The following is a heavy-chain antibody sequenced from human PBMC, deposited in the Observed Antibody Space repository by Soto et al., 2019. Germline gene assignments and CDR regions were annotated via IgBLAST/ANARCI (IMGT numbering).Heavy chain of an antibody. Sequence: GGSLRLSCAASGFTFSSYAMSWVRQAPGKGLEWVSAISGSGGSTYYADSVKGRFTISRDNSKNTLYLQMNSLRAEDTAVYYCAKGRGRWFGECVDYWGQGTLVTVSS. J-gene: IGHJ4*02. V-gene: IGHV3-23*01. CDR3: AKGRGRWFGECVDY. CDR2: ISGSGGST. D-gene: IGHD3-10*01. CDR1: GFTFSSYA.